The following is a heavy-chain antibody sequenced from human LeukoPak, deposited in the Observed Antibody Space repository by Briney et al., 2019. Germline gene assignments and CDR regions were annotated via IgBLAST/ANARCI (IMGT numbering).Heavy chain of an antibody. D-gene: IGHD3/OR15-3a*01. V-gene: IGHV1-46*01. CDR3: ARASRTGGFDY. J-gene: IGHJ4*02. CDR1: GYTFTNYY. CDR2: INPSGGST. Sequence: GASVKVSCKASGYTFTNYYMHWVRRAPGQGLEWMGIINPSGGSTSYAQKFQGRVTMTRDTSTSTVYMELSSLRSKDTAVYYCARASRTGGFDYWGQGTLVTVSS.